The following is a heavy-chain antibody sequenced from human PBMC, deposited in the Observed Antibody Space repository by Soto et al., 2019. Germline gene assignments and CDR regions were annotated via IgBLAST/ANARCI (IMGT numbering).Heavy chain of an antibody. V-gene: IGHV3-23*01. Sequence: EVQLLESGGGLVQPGGSLRLSCAASGFTFSSYAMTWVRQAPGKGLEWVSALSGNSGTTYSADSVKGRFTISRDNSRNTLYLQMSSLRAVDTALYYCAKGSKFTIFSANDFWGQGTLVTVSS. CDR1: GFTFSSYA. CDR2: LSGNSGTT. CDR3: AKGSKFTIFSANDF. D-gene: IGHD3-3*01. J-gene: IGHJ4*02.